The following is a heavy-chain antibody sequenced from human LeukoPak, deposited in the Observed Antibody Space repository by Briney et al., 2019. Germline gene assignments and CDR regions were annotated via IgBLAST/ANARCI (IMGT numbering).Heavy chain of an antibody. CDR3: ARRGSSSSHFDS. Sequence: GESLKISCQGSRHNFTTSWIGWGRQMPGKGLEGMGIIYPEDSDARYSPSFQGHVTVSADKSISTAYLQWGSLRASDTATYYCARRGSSSSHFDSWGRGTLVIVSS. CDR1: RHNFTTSW. V-gene: IGHV5-51*01. J-gene: IGHJ4*01. CDR2: IYPEDSDA. D-gene: IGHD2/OR15-2a*01.